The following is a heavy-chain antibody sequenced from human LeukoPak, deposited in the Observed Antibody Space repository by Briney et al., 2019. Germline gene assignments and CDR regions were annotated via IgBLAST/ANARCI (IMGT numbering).Heavy chain of an antibody. CDR1: GYTFTSYG. Sequence: ASVKVSCKAPGYTFTSYGISWVRQAPGQGLEWMGWISAYNGNTNYAQKLQGRVTMTTDTSTSTAYMELRSLRSDDTAVYYCARVVDILTGYRGMDVWGQGTTVTVSS. J-gene: IGHJ6*02. V-gene: IGHV1-18*01. CDR3: ARVVDILTGYRGMDV. D-gene: IGHD3-9*01. CDR2: ISAYNGNT.